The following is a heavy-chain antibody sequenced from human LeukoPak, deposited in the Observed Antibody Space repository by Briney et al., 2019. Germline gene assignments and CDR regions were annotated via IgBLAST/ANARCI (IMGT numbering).Heavy chain of an antibody. Sequence: PSETLSLTCAVYGGSFSDYSWSWIRQPPGKGLEWIGEIDHSGSTSYNPSLKSRLTISVDTSKKQFSLRLNSVTAADTAVYYCATRLPTDYWGQGTLVTVSS. CDR1: GGSFSDYS. V-gene: IGHV4-34*01. D-gene: IGHD5-12*01. CDR2: IDHSGST. CDR3: ATRLPTDY. J-gene: IGHJ4*02.